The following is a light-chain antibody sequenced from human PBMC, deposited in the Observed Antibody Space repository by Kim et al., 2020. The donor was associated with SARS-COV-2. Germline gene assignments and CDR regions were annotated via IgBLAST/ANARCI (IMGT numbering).Light chain of an antibody. J-gene: IGLJ3*02. CDR1: SSDVGGYIY. V-gene: IGLV2-11*01. Sequence: PGQSVTISCTGTSSDVGGYIYVSWYQHDAGKAPKLMIYDVTKRPSGVPDRFSGSKSGNTASLTISGLQAEDEADYYCCSYAGSYWVFGGGTQLTVL. CDR3: CSYAGSYWV. CDR2: DVT.